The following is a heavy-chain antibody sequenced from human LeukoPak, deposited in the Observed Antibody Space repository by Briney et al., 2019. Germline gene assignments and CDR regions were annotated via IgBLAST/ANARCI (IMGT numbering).Heavy chain of an antibody. J-gene: IGHJ3*02. D-gene: IGHD6-19*01. V-gene: IGHV4-39*07. CDR3: ARASSGPTKIVGWEDGFDI. CDR2: IYYSGTT. CDR1: GGSISSNSYY. Sequence: SETLCLTCVVSGGSISSNSYYLGWIRHPPGKGLEWVGSIYYSGTTYYNPSLKSRVTISVDTSKNQFSLNLTSVTAADTAVYYCARASSGPTKIVGWEDGFDIWGQGTMVTVSS.